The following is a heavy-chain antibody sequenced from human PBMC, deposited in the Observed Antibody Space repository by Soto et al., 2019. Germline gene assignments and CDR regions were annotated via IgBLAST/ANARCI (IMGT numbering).Heavy chain of an antibody. J-gene: IGHJ4*02. D-gene: IGHD1-26*01. CDR3: AKVGGSYDYFDY. Sequence: EVQLLESGGGLVQPGGSLRLSCAASGFTFSSYAMSWVRQAPGKGLEWVSAISGSGGSTYYADSVKGRFTISRDNSKNTLYLQMNSLSAEDTAVYYCAKVGGSYDYFDYWGQGTLVTVSS. CDR2: ISGSGGST. V-gene: IGHV3-23*01. CDR1: GFTFSSYA.